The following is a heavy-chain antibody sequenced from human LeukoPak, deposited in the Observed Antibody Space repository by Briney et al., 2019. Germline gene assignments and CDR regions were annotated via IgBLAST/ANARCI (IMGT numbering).Heavy chain of an antibody. CDR2: IKSESVGGAI. CDR3: TTTYHYDISGYSSYY. D-gene: IGHD3-22*01. V-gene: IGHV3-15*01. J-gene: IGHJ4*02. Sequence: KPGGSLRLSCAASGLTFSSAWMTWVRQAPGKGLEWVGRIKSESVGGAIDYAAPVKGRFTISRDDSRNTAYLQMNSLETEDTAFYYCTTTYHYDISGYSSYYWGQGTLVTVSS. CDR1: GLTFSSAW.